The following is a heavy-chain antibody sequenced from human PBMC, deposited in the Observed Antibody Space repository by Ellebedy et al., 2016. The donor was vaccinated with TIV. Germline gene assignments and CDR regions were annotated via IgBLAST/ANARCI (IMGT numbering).Heavy chain of an antibody. CDR3: ARDQWLGRAYYFDS. J-gene: IGHJ4*02. V-gene: IGHV3-7*01. CDR1: GFSFTSYW. D-gene: IGHD6-19*01. Sequence: GGSLRLSCAVTGFSFTSYWMSWVRQAPGKGLEWVANIKQDGSEKYYVDSVKGRFSISRDNAKNSLYVQMNSLRDEDTAVYYCARDQWLGRAYYFDSWGQGTLVTVSS. CDR2: IKQDGSEK.